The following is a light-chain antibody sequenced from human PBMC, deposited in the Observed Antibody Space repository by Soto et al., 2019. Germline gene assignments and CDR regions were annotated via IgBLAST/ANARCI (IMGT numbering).Light chain of an antibody. V-gene: IGLV2-14*01. Sequence: QSALTQPASVSGSPGQSITISCTGSTSDVGAYNYVSWYKHHPGQAPQLMIYEVSNRPSGVSNRFSGSKSGNTASLTISGLQADYEGDYYCSSKTSSSSPFVFGTGTKVAVL. CDR1: TSDVGAYNY. CDR3: SSKTSSSSPFV. CDR2: EVS. J-gene: IGLJ1*01.